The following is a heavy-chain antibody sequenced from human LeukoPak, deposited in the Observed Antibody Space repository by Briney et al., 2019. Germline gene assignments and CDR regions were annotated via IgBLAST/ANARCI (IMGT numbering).Heavy chain of an antibody. CDR2: FDPEDGET. Sequence: ASVKVSCMVSGYTLTELSMHWVRQAPGKGLEWMEGFDPEDGETIYAQKFQGRVTMTEDTSTDTAYMELSSLRSEDTAVYYCATEGSYYDFWSGHDAFDIWGQGTMVTVSS. CDR3: ATEGSYYDFWSGHDAFDI. CDR1: GYTLTELS. J-gene: IGHJ3*02. D-gene: IGHD3-3*01. V-gene: IGHV1-24*01.